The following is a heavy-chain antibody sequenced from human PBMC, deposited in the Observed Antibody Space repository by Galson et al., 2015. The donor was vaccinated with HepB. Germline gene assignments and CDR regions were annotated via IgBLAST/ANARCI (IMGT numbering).Heavy chain of an antibody. J-gene: IGHJ4*02. D-gene: IGHD4-17*01. CDR2: TYYRSKWYN. CDR3: ARERYYGDYNIPFDY. V-gene: IGHV6-1*01. Sequence: CAISGDSVSSNSAAWNWIRQSPSRGLEWLGRTYYRSKWYNDYAVSVKSRITINPDTSKNQFSLQLNSVTPEDTAVYYCARERYYGDYNIPFDYWGQGTLATVSS. CDR1: GDSVSSNSAA.